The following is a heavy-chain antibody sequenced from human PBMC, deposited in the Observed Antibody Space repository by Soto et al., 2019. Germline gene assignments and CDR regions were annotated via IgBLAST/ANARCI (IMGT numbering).Heavy chain of an antibody. V-gene: IGHV3-49*05. Sequence: EVQLVESGGGLVKPGRSLRLSCTASGYTCGDYAMSWFRQAPGKGLEWVGFIRSKAYGGTTEYAASVKGRFTISRDDSKSIAYLQMNSLKTEDTAVYYCTRDQTGGGRQYRYYYYYGMDVWGQGTTVAVSS. D-gene: IGHD3-16*01. J-gene: IGHJ6*02. CDR2: IRSKAYGGTT. CDR3: TRDQTGGGRQYRYYYYYGMDV. CDR1: GYTCGDYA.